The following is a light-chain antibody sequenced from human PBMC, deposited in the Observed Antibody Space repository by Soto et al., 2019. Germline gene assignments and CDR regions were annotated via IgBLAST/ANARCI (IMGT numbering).Light chain of an antibody. V-gene: IGKV1-39*01. CDR2: AAS. CDR3: QQSYSTPKT. Sequence: DIQMTQSPSSLSASVGDRVTITCQASQDISSYLNWYQQKPGKAPKLLIYAASSLQSGVPSRFSGSGSGTDFTLTISSLQPEDFATYYCQQSYSTPKTFGQGTKVDIK. CDR1: QDISSY. J-gene: IGKJ1*01.